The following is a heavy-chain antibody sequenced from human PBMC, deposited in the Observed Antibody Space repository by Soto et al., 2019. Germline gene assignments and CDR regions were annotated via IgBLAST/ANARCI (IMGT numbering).Heavy chain of an antibody. V-gene: IGHV1-2*02. Sequence: QVQLVQSGAEVKKPGASVKVSCKTSGYTFAAYYIHWIRQAPGQGLEWMGWINPTRGGTVYAQNFQDRVTMTRDMSISTAYMELRRLNSDDTAVYYCARDPDYGDYWGYFFDSWGQGTPVTVSS. CDR1: GYTFAAYY. J-gene: IGHJ4*02. D-gene: IGHD4-17*01. CDR2: INPTRGGT. CDR3: ARDPDYGDYWGYFFDS.